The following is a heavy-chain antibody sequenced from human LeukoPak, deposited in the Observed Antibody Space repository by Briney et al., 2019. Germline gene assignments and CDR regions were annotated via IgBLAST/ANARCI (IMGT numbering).Heavy chain of an antibody. D-gene: IGHD2-15*01. V-gene: IGHV3-53*01. J-gene: IGHJ4*02. CDR3: ARGKRSLVSDY. CDR1: GFTFSSYG. Sequence: GGSLRLSCAASGFTFSSYGMHWVRQAPGKGLEWVSVIYSGGSTYYADSVKGRFTISRDNSENTLYLQMNSLRAEDTAVYYCARGKRSLVSDYWGQGTLVTVSS. CDR2: IYSGGST.